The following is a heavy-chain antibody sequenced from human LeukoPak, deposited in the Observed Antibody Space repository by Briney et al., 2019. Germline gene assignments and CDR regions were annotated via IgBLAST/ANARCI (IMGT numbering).Heavy chain of an antibody. V-gene: IGHV3-7*01. Sequence: GGSLRLSCAVSGFTFGIYWMSWVRQAPGKGLEWVANINQDGSEKYYVDSVKGRFTISRDNAKNSLYLQMNSLRAEDTAVYYCARDRTHSLYWGQGTLVTVSS. CDR1: GFTFGIYW. CDR3: ARDRTHSLY. D-gene: IGHD1-26*01. CDR2: INQDGSEK. J-gene: IGHJ4*02.